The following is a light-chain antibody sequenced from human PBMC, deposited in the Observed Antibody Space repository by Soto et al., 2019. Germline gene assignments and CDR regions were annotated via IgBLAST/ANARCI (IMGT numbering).Light chain of an antibody. CDR1: QSVSSSY. CDR2: GGS. CDR3: QQDGSSPWT. V-gene: IGKV3-20*01. Sequence: EIVLTQSPGTLSLSPGERATLSCRASQSVSSSYLAWYQQKPGQAPRLLLYGGSSRATGIPDRFSGSGAGTDFTLTISRLEPEDSVVYYCQQDGSSPWTFGQGTKVEIK. J-gene: IGKJ1*01.